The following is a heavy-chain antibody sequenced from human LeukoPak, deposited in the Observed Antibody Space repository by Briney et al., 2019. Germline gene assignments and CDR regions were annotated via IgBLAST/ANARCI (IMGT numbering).Heavy chain of an antibody. J-gene: IGHJ4*02. CDR3: ARKRGSYVFDY. D-gene: IGHD1-26*01. Sequence: TSETLSLTCTVSGGSISSYYWSWIRQPPGKGLEWIGEINHSGSTNYNPSLKSRVTISVDTSKNQFSLKLSSVTAADTAVYYCARKRGSYVFDYWGQGTLVTVSS. CDR2: INHSGST. V-gene: IGHV4-34*01. CDR1: GGSISSYY.